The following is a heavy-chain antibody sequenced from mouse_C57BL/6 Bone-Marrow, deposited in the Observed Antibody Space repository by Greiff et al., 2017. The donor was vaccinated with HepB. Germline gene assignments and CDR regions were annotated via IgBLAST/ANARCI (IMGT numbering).Heavy chain of an antibody. V-gene: IGHV5-15*01. CDR1: GFTFSDYG. J-gene: IGHJ1*03. CDR3: ARKGDYYGSIYWYFDV. D-gene: IGHD1-1*01. Sequence: EVKVVESGGGLVQPGGSLKLSCAASGFTFSDYGMAWVRPAPRKGPEWVAFISNLVYSIYYADTVTGRFTISRENAKNTLYLEMSSLRSEDTAMYYCARKGDYYGSIYWYFDVWGTGTTVTVSS. CDR2: ISNLVYSI.